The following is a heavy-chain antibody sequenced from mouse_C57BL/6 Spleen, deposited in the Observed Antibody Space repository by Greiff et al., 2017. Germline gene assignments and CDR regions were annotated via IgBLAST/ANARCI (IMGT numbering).Heavy chain of an antibody. D-gene: IGHD4-1*01. Sequence: VQLQQSGTELVKPGASVKLSCKASGYTFTSYWMHWVKQRPGQGLEWIGNINPSNGGTNYNEKFKSKATLTVDKSSSTAYMQLSSLTSEDSAVYYCARGNWDEDYFDYWGQGTTLTVSS. V-gene: IGHV1-53*01. CDR3: ARGNWDEDYFDY. CDR1: GYTFTSYW. CDR2: INPSNGGT. J-gene: IGHJ2*01.